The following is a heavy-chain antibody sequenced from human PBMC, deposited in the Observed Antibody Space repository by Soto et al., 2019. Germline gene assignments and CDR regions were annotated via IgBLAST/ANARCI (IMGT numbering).Heavy chain of an antibody. J-gene: IGHJ4*02. CDR2: MNPNSGNT. V-gene: IGHV1-8*01. CDR1: GYTFTSYD. CDR3: ARSFTTYRYDPGY. D-gene: IGHD5-18*01. Sequence: AAVKVSCKASGYTFTSYDLNWVRQATGQGLEWMGWMNPNSGNTGYAQKFQGRVTMTRNTSISTAYMELSSLRSEDTAVYYCARSFTTYRYDPGYWGQGTMVTVPQ.